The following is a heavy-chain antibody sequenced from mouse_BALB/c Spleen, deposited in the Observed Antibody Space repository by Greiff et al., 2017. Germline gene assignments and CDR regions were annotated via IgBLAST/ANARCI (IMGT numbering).Heavy chain of an antibody. D-gene: IGHD1-1*01. J-gene: IGHJ2*01. CDR2: IDPENGDT. V-gene: IGHV14-4*02. CDR3: KIYYGSSFDY. CDR1: GFNIKDYY. Sequence: VQLQQSGAELVRSGASVKLSCTASGFNIKDYYMHWVKQRPEQGLEWIGWIDPENGDTEYAPKFQGKATMTADTSSNTAYLQLSSLTSEDTAVYYCKIYYGSSFDYWGQGTTLTVSS.